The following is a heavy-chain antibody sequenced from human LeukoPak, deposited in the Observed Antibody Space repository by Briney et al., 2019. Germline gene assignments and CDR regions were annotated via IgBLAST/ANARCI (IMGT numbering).Heavy chain of an antibody. CDR3: ARDSPTGDRFDW. Sequence: SETLSLTCSVSGASISSGGYHWSWIRHHPGKGLEWIGYTYYSGTTYYNPSVKGRATISLAASKNQFSLILNSVTAADTGVYYCARDSPTGDRFDWWGQGTQVTVSS. D-gene: IGHD7-27*01. J-gene: IGHJ4*02. CDR2: TYYSGTT. V-gene: IGHV4-31*03. CDR1: GASISSGGYH.